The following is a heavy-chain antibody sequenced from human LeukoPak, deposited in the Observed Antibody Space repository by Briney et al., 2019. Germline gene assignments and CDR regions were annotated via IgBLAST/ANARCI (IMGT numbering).Heavy chain of an antibody. CDR2: INPSGGST. D-gene: IGHD3-22*01. Sequence: VSVKVSCKASGYTFTSYYMHWVRQAPGQGLEWMGIINPSGGSTSYAQKFQGRVTMTRDMSTSTVYMELSSLRSEDTAVYYCARGTYYYDSSGYEIDYWGQGTLVTVSS. CDR1: GYTFTSYY. J-gene: IGHJ4*02. V-gene: IGHV1-46*01. CDR3: ARGTYYYDSSGYEIDY.